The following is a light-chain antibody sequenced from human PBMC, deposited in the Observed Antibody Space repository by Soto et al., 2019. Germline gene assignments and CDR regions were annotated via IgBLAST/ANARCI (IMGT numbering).Light chain of an antibody. CDR2: RNN. Sequence: QSVLTQPPSASGTPGQRVTISCSGSSSNIRSNTVVWYQHLPGTAPKLLIYRNNQRPSGVPDRFSGSKSGTSASLAISGLRAEDEADYYCAAWDDSLSGRVLGGGTKVTVL. V-gene: IGLV1-47*01. CDR1: SSNIRSNT. J-gene: IGLJ2*01. CDR3: AAWDDSLSGRV.